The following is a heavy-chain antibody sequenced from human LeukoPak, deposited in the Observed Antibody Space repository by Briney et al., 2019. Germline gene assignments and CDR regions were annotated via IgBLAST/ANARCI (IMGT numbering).Heavy chain of an antibody. CDR3: ASRKLGNDY. Sequence: SETLSLACTISGGSVSDYYWSWIRQSPGKGLEWIGYIYHTGSTSYSPSLKSRVTISADTSQNQFSLKLSSVTAADTAVYYCASRKLGNDYWGQGTLVTVSS. V-gene: IGHV4-59*02. D-gene: IGHD7-27*01. CDR2: IYHTGST. CDR1: GGSVSDYY. J-gene: IGHJ4*02.